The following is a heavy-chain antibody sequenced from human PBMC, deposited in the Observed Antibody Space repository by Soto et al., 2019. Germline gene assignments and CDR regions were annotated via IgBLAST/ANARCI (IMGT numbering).Heavy chain of an antibody. V-gene: IGHV1-46*01. CDR2: VNPSGGHT. CDR3: PRGGHVVVVTAALDY. J-gene: IGHJ4*02. D-gene: IGHD2-21*02. Sequence: QVQLMQSGAEVKKPGASVKVSCKASGDTFTDYYIHWVRQAPGQGLEWMGTVNPSGGHTTYAQHSLGRVTMTRDSSTSTLYMELTSLTSDDAAIYYCPRGGHVVVVTAALDYWGQRTLVTVSS. CDR1: GDTFTDYY.